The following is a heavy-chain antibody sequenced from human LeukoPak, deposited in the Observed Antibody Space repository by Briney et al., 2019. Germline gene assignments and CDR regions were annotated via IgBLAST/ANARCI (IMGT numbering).Heavy chain of an antibody. CDR1: GGSISSSNYY. CDR2: IYYSGST. D-gene: IGHD7-27*01. Sequence: PSETLSLTCTVSGGSISSSNYYWGWIRQPPGKGLEWIGSIYYSGSTYYNPYLKSRVTLSVDTSKNQFSLKLSSVAAADTAVYYCARPPSANWGYFDIWGQGTMVTVSS. CDR3: ARPPSANWGYFDI. V-gene: IGHV4-39*01. J-gene: IGHJ3*02.